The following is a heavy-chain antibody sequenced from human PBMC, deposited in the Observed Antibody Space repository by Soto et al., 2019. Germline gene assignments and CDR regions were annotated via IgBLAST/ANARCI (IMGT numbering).Heavy chain of an antibody. D-gene: IGHD1-20*01. CDR2: ISSSSSTI. CDR3: ARAYGRYNWKPRSYYMDV. CDR1: GFTFSSYS. J-gene: IGHJ6*03. Sequence: GGSLRLSCAASGFTFSSYSMNWVRQAPGKGLEWVSYISSSSSTIYYADSVKGRFTISRDNAKNPLYLQMNSLRAEDTAVYYCARAYGRYNWKPRSYYMDVWGKGTTVTVSS. V-gene: IGHV3-48*01.